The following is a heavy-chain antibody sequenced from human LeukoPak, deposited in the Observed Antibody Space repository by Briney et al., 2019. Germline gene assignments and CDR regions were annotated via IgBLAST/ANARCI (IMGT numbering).Heavy chain of an antibody. CDR3: ARVGYGSGSRPRYFDY. V-gene: IGHV1-18*01. D-gene: IGHD3-10*01. CDR2: ISAYNGNT. J-gene: IGHJ4*02. Sequence: ASVKVSCKASGYTFTSYGISWVRQAPGQGLEWMGWISAYNGNTHYAQKLQGRVTMTTDTSTSTAYMELRSLRSDDTAVYYCARVGYGSGSRPRYFDYWGQGTLVTVSS. CDR1: GYTFTSYG.